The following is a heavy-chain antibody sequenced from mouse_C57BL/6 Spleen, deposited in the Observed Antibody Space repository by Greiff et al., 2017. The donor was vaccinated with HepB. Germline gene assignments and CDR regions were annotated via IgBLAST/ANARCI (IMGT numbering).Heavy chain of an antibody. CDR1: GYTFTSYG. V-gene: IGHV1-81*01. D-gene: IGHD1-1*01. Sequence: QVQLKESGAELARPGASVKLSCKASGYTFTSYGISWVKQRTGQGLEWIGEIYPRSGNTYYNEKFKGKATLTADKSSSTAYMGLRSLTSEASAVYFCARWRVPCITTVVAPSMDYWGQGTSVTVSS. CDR3: ARWRVPCITTVVAPSMDY. CDR2: IYPRSGNT. J-gene: IGHJ4*01.